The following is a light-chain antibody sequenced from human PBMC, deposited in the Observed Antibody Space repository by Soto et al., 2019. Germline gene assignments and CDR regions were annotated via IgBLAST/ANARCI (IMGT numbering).Light chain of an antibody. V-gene: IGKV2-30*01. CDR3: MQGTHWPPMYT. CDR2: EVS. Sequence: DAVLTQSPLSLPVTLGQPASISCRSSQSLEYTDGNTYLNWFQQRPGHSPRSLIYEVSNRDSGVPDRLSGSGSGTDSTLKISRVEADDVELYYCMQGTHWPPMYTFGQGTKLEI. CDR1: QSLEYTDGNTY. J-gene: IGKJ2*01.